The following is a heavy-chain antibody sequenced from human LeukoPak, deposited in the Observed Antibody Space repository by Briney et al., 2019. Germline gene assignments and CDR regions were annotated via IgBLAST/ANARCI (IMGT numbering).Heavy chain of an antibody. CDR1: GGTFSNYA. V-gene: IGHV1-69*13. J-gene: IGHJ5*02. Sequence: ASVKVSCKASGGTFSNYAISWVRQAPGQGLEWMGGIITNFGTTNYAQKYQGRVTITADESTSTVYMELSSLRSDDTAVYYCAREPTGEYDFWSGYYSYWFDPWGQGTLVTVSS. D-gene: IGHD3-3*01. CDR3: AREPTGEYDFWSGYYSYWFDP. CDR2: IITNFGTT.